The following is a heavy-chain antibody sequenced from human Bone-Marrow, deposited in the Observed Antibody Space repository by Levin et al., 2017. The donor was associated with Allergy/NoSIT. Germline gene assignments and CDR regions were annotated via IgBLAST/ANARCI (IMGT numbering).Heavy chain of an antibody. CDR2: ISGSCSGT. V-gene: IGHV3-23*01. Sequence: KGLDWVSSISGSCSGTYYAESVKGRFTVSRDNSDNTAHLQMNSLRPEDTAIYYCAKSNFWTGQETYWGQGTLVTVSS. D-gene: IGHD3/OR15-3a*01. J-gene: IGHJ4*02. CDR3: AKSNFWTGQETY.